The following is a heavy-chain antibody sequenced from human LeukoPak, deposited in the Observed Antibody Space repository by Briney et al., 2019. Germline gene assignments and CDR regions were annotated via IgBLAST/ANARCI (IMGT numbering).Heavy chain of an antibody. V-gene: IGHV4-59*10. CDR3: ARPSTYYYDSSGHGAFDI. D-gene: IGHD3-22*01. Sequence: PGGSLKLSCAASGFTFSDSAMHWVRQASGKGLEWVGRIYASGSTNYNPSLKSRVTISVDTSKNQFSLKLSSVTAADTAVYYCARPSTYYYDSSGHGAFDIWGQGTMVTVSS. J-gene: IGHJ3*02. CDR2: IYASGST. CDR1: GFTFSDSA.